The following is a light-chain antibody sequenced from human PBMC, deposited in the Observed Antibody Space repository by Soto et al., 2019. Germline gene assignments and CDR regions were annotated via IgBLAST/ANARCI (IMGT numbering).Light chain of an antibody. Sequence: QSVLTQPASVSGSPGQSITISCTGTSSDVGSYNLVSWYQQHPGKAPKLMIYEGSKRPSGVSNRFSGSKSGNTASLTISGLQAEDEADYYCSSFRTGSVVLFGGGTKLTVL. V-gene: IGLV2-14*02. CDR3: SSFRTGSVVL. CDR2: EGS. CDR1: SSDVGSYNL. J-gene: IGLJ3*02.